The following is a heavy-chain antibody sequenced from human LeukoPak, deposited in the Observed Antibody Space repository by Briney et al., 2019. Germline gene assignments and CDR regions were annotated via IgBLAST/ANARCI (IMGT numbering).Heavy chain of an antibody. CDR1: GFTSSSYA. CDR3: AKGTIVGPTRDAFDI. J-gene: IGHJ3*02. D-gene: IGHD1-26*01. V-gene: IGHV3-23*01. CDR2: ISGSGGST. Sequence: GGSLRLSCAASGFTSSSYAMNWVRQAPGKGLEWVSTISGSGGSTYYVDSMTGRFTTSRDNSKNTLYLQMNSLRAEDTAVYYCAKGTIVGPTRDAFDIWGQGTMVTVSS.